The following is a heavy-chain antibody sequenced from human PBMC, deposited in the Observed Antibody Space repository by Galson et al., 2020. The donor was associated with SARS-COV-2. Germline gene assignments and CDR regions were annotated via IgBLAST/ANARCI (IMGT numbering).Heavy chain of an antibody. V-gene: IGHV4-4*02. J-gene: IGHJ1*01. CDR1: GGSISSSNW. CDR3: ARDSSSWSPYLQH. D-gene: IGHD6-13*01. CDR2: VYHSGSA. Sequence: SETLSLTCVVSGGSISSSNWWTWVRQPPGQGLEWIGEVYHSGSASYNPSPRSRVKISVDTSKNQFSLKLTSVTAADTAVYYCARDSSSWSPYLQHWGQGTLVTVSS.